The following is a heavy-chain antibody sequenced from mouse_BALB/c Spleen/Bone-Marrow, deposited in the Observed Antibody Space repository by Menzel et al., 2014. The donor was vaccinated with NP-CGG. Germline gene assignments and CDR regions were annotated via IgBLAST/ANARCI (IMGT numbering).Heavy chain of an antibody. Sequence: QVQLQQPGAELVKPGASVKLSCKASGYTFTSYWMHWVKQRPGQGLEWIGEINPSNGRTNYNEKFKSKATLTVDKSSSTAYMQLSSLTSEDSAVYYCARERYDYDRKDYWGQGTTLTVSS. CDR2: INPSNGRT. CDR1: GYTFTSYW. D-gene: IGHD2-4*01. V-gene: IGHV1S81*02. J-gene: IGHJ2*01. CDR3: ARERYDYDRKDY.